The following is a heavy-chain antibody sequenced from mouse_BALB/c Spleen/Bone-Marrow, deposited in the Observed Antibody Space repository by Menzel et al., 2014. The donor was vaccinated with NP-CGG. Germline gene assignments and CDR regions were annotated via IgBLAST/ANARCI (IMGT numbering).Heavy chain of an antibody. CDR3: AREVVATDYFDY. Sequence: VQLKQSGPELVKPGASVKMSCKAPRYTFTSYVLHWVRQKPGQGLEWIGFMNPFNDGTKYNEKFKGKATLTSDKSSSTAYMELSSLTSEDSAVYYCAREVVATDYFDYWGQGATLTVSS. CDR2: MNPFNDGT. J-gene: IGHJ2*01. D-gene: IGHD1-1*01. V-gene: IGHV1-14*01. CDR1: RYTFTSYV.